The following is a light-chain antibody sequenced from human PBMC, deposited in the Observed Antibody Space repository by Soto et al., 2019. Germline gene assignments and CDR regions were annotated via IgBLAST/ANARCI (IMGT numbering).Light chain of an antibody. CDR3: QQRSNWPPLT. CDR1: QSIASY. J-gene: IGKJ4*01. Sequence: EIILTQSPATQSLSPGERATLSCRASQSIASYLAWYQQKPGQAPRLLIFGASTRATGIPARFNGSGSGTDFTLTISSLEPEDFAVYYCQQRSNWPPLTFGGGTKVEIK. V-gene: IGKV3-11*01. CDR2: GAS.